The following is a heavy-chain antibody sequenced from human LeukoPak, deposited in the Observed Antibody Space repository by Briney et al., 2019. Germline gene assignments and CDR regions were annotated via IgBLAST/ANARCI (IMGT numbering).Heavy chain of an antibody. CDR2: IKQDGSEK. V-gene: IGHV3-7*01. D-gene: IGHD1-7*01. CDR3: ARMMYNWNYVYFDY. CDR1: GFPFNAYW. J-gene: IGHJ4*02. Sequence: GGSLRLSCAASGFPFNAYWMTWVRQAPGKGLEWVANIKQDGSEKYYVDSVKGRFTISRDNAKNSLYLQMNSLRAEDTAVYYCARMMYNWNYVYFDYWGQGTLVTVSS.